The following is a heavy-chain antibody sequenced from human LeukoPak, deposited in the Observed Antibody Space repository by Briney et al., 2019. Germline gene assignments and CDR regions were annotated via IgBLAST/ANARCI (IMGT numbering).Heavy chain of an antibody. Sequence: PSETLSLTCTVSGGSISGGYWSWIRQPPGRGLEWIGYVYTSGSTNYNPSLKSRVTISVDTSKSQFALKLSSVTAADTAVYYCAKSYFDYNTYYSYYFNLWGQGALVTVSS. J-gene: IGHJ4*02. CDR2: VYTSGST. D-gene: IGHD3-22*01. CDR3: AKSYFDYNTYYSYYFNL. CDR1: GGSISGGY. V-gene: IGHV4-4*09.